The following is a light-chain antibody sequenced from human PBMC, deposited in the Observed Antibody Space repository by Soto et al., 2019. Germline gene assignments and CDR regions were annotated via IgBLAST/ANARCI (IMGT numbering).Light chain of an antibody. CDR1: KLGDKY. J-gene: IGLJ2*01. V-gene: IGLV3-1*01. CDR3: QAWGSSIVV. Sequence: SYELTQPPSVSVSPGQTASITCSGDKLGDKYACWYQQKPGQSPVLVIYQNNKRPSGIPERFSGSNSGNTATLTISGTQAMEEADYYCQAWGSSIVVFGGGTKLTGL. CDR2: QNN.